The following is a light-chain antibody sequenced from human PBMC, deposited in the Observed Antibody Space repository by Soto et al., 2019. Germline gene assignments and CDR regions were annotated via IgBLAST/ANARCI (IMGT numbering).Light chain of an antibody. Sequence: EIVLTHSPGTLSLSPGERATLSCRSSQSVSSIYLALYQQKPGQAPRLLIYGASSRATGIPDRFSGSGSGTDFTLTISRLEPEDFAVYYCQQYGSSTQTFGQGTKVDIK. J-gene: IGKJ1*01. V-gene: IGKV3-20*01. CDR3: QQYGSSTQT. CDR1: QSVSSIY. CDR2: GAS.